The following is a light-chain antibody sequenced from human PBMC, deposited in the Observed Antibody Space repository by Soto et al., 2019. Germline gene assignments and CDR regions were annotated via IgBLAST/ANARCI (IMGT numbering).Light chain of an antibody. CDR3: QQYNNWPFA. Sequence: EIVMTQSPATLSVSPGERATLSCRASQSIGSTLAWYQQKPGQAPRLLIYDASTRATGIPVRFSGSGSGTAFTLTITSLQSADSTVYYCQQYNNWPFAFGPGTQVDI. CDR1: QSIGST. J-gene: IGKJ3*01. V-gene: IGKV3-15*01. CDR2: DAS.